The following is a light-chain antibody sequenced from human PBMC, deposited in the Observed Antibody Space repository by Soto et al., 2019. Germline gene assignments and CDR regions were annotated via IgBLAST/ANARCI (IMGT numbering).Light chain of an antibody. J-gene: IGKJ4*01. V-gene: IGKV1-5*01. CDR2: GAS. CDR3: QKLPTYPSS. CDR1: QSVGTW. Sequence: DIQMTQCAATRAGSVGDRITITCRASQSVGTWVAWYQQKPGKAPKLLIYGASNLESGVPSRFSGSASGTHLTLTVSGLHIEAFPPYHSQKLPTYPSSFGAGTKLDI.